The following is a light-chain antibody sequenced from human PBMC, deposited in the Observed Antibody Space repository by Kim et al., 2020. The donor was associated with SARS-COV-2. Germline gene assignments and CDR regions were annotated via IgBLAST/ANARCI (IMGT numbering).Light chain of an antibody. CDR1: QSISSW. Sequence: SASVGDRVTITCRASQSISSWLAWYQQKPGKDPKLLIYKASSLESGVPSRFSGSGSGTEFTLTISSMQPDDFATYYCQQYNSYWYTFGQGTKLEI. J-gene: IGKJ2*01. CDR3: QQYNSYWYT. V-gene: IGKV1-5*03. CDR2: KAS.